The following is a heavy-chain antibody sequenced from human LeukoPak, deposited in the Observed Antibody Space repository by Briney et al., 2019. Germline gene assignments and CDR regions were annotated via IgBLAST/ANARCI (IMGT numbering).Heavy chain of an antibody. D-gene: IGHD5-24*01. CDR1: GGSISSYY. J-gene: IGHJ6*03. CDR2: IYYSGST. V-gene: IGHV4-59*01. CDR3: ARVGMATLRGSYYMDV. Sequence: PSETLSLTCTVSGGSISSYYWSWIRQPPGKGLEWIGYIYYSGSTNYNPSLKSRVTISVDTSKNQFSLKLSSVTAADTAVYYCARVGMATLRGSYYMDVWGTGTTVTVSS.